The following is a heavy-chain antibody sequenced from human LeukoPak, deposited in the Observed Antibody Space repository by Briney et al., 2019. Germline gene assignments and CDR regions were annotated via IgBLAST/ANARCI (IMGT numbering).Heavy chain of an antibody. CDR3: AKDRYFDWSEAINWFDP. Sequence: GGSLRLSCAASGFTFSDYYMSWIRRAPGKGLEWVSYISSSGSTIYYADSVKGRFTISRDNAKNSLYLQMNSLRAEDTALYYCAKDRYFDWSEAINWFDPWGQGTLVTVSS. J-gene: IGHJ5*02. CDR1: GFTFSDYY. D-gene: IGHD3-9*01. CDR2: ISSSGSTI. V-gene: IGHV3-11*01.